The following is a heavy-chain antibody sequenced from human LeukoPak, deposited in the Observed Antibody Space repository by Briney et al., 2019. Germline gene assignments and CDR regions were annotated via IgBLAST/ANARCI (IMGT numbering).Heavy chain of an antibody. V-gene: IGHV4-34*01. J-gene: IGHJ4*02. CDR3: ARASHRDIVVVPAATRGLDY. CDR2: INHSGST. CDR1: GGSFSGYY. D-gene: IGHD2-2*01. Sequence: PSETLSLTCAVYGGSFSGYYWSWIRQPPGKGLEWIGEINHSGSTNYNPSLKSRVTISVDTSKNQFSLKLSSVTAAGTAVYYCARASHRDIVVVPAATRGLDYWGQGTLVTVSS.